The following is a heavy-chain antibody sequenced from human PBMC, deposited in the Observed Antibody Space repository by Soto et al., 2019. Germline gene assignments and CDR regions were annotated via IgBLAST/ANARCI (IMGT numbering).Heavy chain of an antibody. CDR1: GGSLSGSRYY. J-gene: IGHJ4*02. D-gene: IGHD6-19*01. CDR2: VSSSWGA. V-gene: IGHV4-39*01. Sequence: PSETLSLTCSVSGGSLSGSRYYWGWISHPPGKGLEWIGSVSSSWGAYYNPSLKSRVTISANPSKNQFSLKLNSLTAADTAVYYCARYLSSGWYFDYWGQGTLVTVSS. CDR3: ARYLSSGWYFDY.